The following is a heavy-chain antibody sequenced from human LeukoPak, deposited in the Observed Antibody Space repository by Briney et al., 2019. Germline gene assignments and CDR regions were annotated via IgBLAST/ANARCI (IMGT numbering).Heavy chain of an antibody. CDR3: AREGYSYGSYVDY. Sequence: SETLSLTCTVSGGSISSGSYYWSWIRQPAGKGLEWIGRIYTSGSTNYNPSLKSRVTISVDTSKNQFSLQLSSVTAADTAVYYCAREGYSYGSYVDYWGQGTLVTVSS. V-gene: IGHV4-61*02. J-gene: IGHJ4*02. D-gene: IGHD5-18*01. CDR2: IYTSGST. CDR1: GGSISSGSYY.